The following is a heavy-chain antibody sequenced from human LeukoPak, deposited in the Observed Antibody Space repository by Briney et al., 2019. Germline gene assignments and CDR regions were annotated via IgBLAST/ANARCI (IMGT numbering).Heavy chain of an antibody. Sequence: ASVKVSCKASGYTFTGYYMHWVRQAPRQGLEWMGWINPNSGGTNNAQKFQGRVTMTRDTSISTAYMELSRLRSDDTAVYYCARAPLRFGVSYYGMDVWGQGTTVTVSS. CDR3: ARAPLRFGVSYYGMDV. CDR2: INPNSGGT. D-gene: IGHD3-3*01. V-gene: IGHV1-2*02. J-gene: IGHJ6*02. CDR1: GYTFTGYY.